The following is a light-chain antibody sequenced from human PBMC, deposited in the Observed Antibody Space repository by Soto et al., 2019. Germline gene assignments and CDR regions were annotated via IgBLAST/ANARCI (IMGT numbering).Light chain of an antibody. CDR1: SSDVGGYNY. Sequence: QSVLTQPASVSGSPGQSITISCTGTSSDVGGYNYVSWYQQHPGNAPKLMIYEVSNRPSGVSNRFSGSKSGNTASLTISGLQAEDEADYYCSSYAGSSTPVVFVGGTKVTVL. J-gene: IGLJ2*01. V-gene: IGLV2-14*01. CDR2: EVS. CDR3: SSYAGSSTPVV.